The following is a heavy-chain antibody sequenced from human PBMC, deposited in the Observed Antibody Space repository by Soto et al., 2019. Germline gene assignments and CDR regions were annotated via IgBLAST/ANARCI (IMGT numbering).Heavy chain of an antibody. J-gene: IGHJ6*02. CDR1: GGSISSSSYY. Sequence: SETLSLTCTVSGGSISSSSYYWGWIRQPPGKGLEWIGSIYHSGSTNYNPSLKSRVTISVDTSKNQFSLKLSSVTAADTAVYYCARGYSSGWQPYQDYYYGMDVWGQGTTVTVSS. CDR3: ARGYSSGWQPYQDYYYGMDV. CDR2: IYHSGST. D-gene: IGHD6-19*01. V-gene: IGHV4-39*07.